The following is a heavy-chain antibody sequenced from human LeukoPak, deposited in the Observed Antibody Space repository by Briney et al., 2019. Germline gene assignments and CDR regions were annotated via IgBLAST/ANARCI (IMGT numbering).Heavy chain of an antibody. CDR2: IRYDGSNK. J-gene: IGHJ3*02. Sequence: GGSLRLSCAASGFTFSSYGMHWVRQAPGKGLEWVAFIRYDGSNKYYADSVKGRFTISRDNSKNTLYLQMNSLRAEDTAVYYCAKGVDFTNDAFDIWGQGTMVTVSS. D-gene: IGHD3-3*01. CDR1: GFTFSSYG. V-gene: IGHV3-30*02. CDR3: AKGVDFTNDAFDI.